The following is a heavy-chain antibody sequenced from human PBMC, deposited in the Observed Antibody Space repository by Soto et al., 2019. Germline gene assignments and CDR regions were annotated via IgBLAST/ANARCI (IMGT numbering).Heavy chain of an antibody. J-gene: IGHJ4*02. CDR1: GYTFTSYD. CDR2: MNPNSGNT. D-gene: IGHD3-16*02. CDR3: ARGRHYDYIWGSYSSYDY. Sequence: GASVKVSCKASGYTFTSYDINWVRQATGQGLEWMGWMNPNSGNTGYAQKFQGRVTMTRNTSISTTYMELSSLRSEDTAVYYCARGRHYDYIWGSYSSYDYWGQGTLVTVSS. V-gene: IGHV1-8*01.